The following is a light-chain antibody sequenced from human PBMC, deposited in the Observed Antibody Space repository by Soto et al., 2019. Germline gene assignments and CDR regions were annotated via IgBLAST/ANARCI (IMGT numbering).Light chain of an antibody. CDR2: EIT. V-gene: IGLV2-14*01. J-gene: IGLJ1*01. CDR1: SSDIGAYNY. Sequence: QAASVSGSPGQSITISCTGTSSDIGAYNYVSWYQQDPGKAPRLMIYEITNRPSGVSNRFSGSKSGNTASLTISGLQAEDEADYYCSSYTPNSLYVFGSGTKVTVL. CDR3: SSYTPNSLYV.